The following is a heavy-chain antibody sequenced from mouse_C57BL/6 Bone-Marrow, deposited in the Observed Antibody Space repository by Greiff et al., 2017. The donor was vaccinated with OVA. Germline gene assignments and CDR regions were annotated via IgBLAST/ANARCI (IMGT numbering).Heavy chain of an antibody. D-gene: IGHD2-4*01. CDR1: GFNIKDDY. CDR3: TTRDYYDYAY. CDR2: IDPENGDT. J-gene: IGHJ3*01. Sequence: EVQLQQSGAELVRPGASVKLSCTASGFNIKDDYMHWVKQRPEQGLEWIGWIDPENGDTEYASKFQGKATITADTSSNTAYLQLSSLTSEDTAVYYCTTRDYYDYAYWGQGTLVTVSA. V-gene: IGHV14-4*01.